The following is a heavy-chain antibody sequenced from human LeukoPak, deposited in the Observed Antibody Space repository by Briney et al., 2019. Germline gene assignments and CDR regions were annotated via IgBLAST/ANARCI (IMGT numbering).Heavy chain of an antibody. CDR2: ISGFRGNT. J-gene: IGHJ3*02. D-gene: IGHD3-22*01. CDR1: GYTFGTYG. V-gene: IGHV1-18*01. Sequence: GASVKVSCKASGYTFGTYGLSWVRQAPGQGLEWMGWISGFRGNTNYAQKFQGRVTMTTDTSTTTAYMELRSLSSDDTAVYFCARDFLSYDGTENHYDDTFDIWGQGTIVTVSS. CDR3: ARDFLSYDGTENHYDDTFDI.